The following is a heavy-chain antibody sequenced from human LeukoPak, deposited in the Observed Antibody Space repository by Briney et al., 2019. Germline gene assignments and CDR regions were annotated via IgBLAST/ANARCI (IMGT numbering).Heavy chain of an antibody. Sequence: KPGGSLRLFCAASGFTFSGYSMTWVRQAPGKGLEWVSSISGSSSYIDYVDSVKGRFTISRDNAKNSLYLQMNSLRAEDTAVYYCAIDYDFWSGYYLSRPPHYWGQGILVTVSS. CDR3: AIDYDFWSGYYLSRPPHY. CDR2: ISGSSSYI. CDR1: GFTFSGYS. D-gene: IGHD3-3*01. J-gene: IGHJ4*02. V-gene: IGHV3-21*01.